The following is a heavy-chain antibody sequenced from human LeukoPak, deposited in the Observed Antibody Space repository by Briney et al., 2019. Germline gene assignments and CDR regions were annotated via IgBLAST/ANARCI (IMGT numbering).Heavy chain of an antibody. Sequence: SETLSLTCTVSGGSISSYYWSWIRQPPGKGLEWIGEINHSGSTNYNPSLKSRVTISVDTSKNQFSLKLSSVTAADTAVYYCASDSGYDEIDYWGQGTLVTVSS. D-gene: IGHD5-12*01. J-gene: IGHJ4*02. CDR1: GGSISSYY. CDR3: ASDSGYDEIDY. CDR2: INHSGST. V-gene: IGHV4-34*01.